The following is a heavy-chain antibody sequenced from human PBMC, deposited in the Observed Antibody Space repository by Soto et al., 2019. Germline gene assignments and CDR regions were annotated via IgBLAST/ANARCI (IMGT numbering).Heavy chain of an antibody. D-gene: IGHD2-15*01. CDR2: INHSGST. Sequence: QVQLQQWGAGLLKPSETLPLTCAVYGGSFSGYYWSWIRQPPGKGLEWIGEINHSGSTNYNPSLKSRVTISVDTSKNQFSLKLSSVTAADTAVYYCALGWSGRTNYGMDVWGQGTTVTVSS. V-gene: IGHV4-34*01. J-gene: IGHJ6*02. CDR3: ALGWSGRTNYGMDV. CDR1: GGSFSGYY.